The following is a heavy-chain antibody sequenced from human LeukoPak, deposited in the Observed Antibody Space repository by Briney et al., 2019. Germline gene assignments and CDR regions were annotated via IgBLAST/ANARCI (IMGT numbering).Heavy chain of an antibody. D-gene: IGHD2-15*01. Sequence: GGSLRVSCAASGFTFRTYWMHWVRQVPGKGLVWVSRMNTDGRNIGYADSVKGRFTISRDNAKNTLYLQMNSLRAEDTAVYYCARENWYLDNWGQGTLVTVSS. CDR3: ARENWYLDN. CDR1: GFTFRTYW. V-gene: IGHV3-74*01. CDR2: MNTDGRNI. J-gene: IGHJ4*02.